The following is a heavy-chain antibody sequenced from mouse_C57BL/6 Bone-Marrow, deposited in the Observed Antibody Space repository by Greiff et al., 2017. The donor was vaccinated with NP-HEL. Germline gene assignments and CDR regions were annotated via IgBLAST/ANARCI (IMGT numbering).Heavy chain of an antibody. J-gene: IGHJ3*01. V-gene: IGHV1-76*01. Sequence: VQLQQSGAELVRPGASVKLSCKASGYTFTDYYINWVKQRPGQGLEWIARIYPGSGNTYYNEKFKGKATLTAEKSSSAAYMQLSILTSEDSAVYCGARGIYDGHGAYWGQGTLVTVSA. CDR1: GYTFTDYY. D-gene: IGHD2-3*01. CDR3: ARGIYDGHGAY. CDR2: IYPGSGNT.